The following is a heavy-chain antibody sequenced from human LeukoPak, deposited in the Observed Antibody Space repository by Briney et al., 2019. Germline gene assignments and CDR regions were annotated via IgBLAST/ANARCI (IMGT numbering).Heavy chain of an antibody. D-gene: IGHD1-26*01. J-gene: IGHJ4*02. Sequence: SETLSLTCTVSGGSISSYYWSWIRQPPGKGLEWIGYFYYSGSTNYNPSLKSRVTISVDTSKNQFSLKLSSVTAADTAVYYCASSAWIGGSYSDYWGQGTLVTVSS. CDR1: GGSISSYY. CDR2: FYYSGST. CDR3: ASSAWIGGSYSDY. V-gene: IGHV4-59*08.